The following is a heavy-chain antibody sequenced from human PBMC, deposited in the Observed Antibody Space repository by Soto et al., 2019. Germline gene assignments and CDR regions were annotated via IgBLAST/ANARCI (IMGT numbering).Heavy chain of an antibody. J-gene: IGHJ5*02. CDR2: IYYSGST. V-gene: IGHV4-30-4*01. Sequence: SETLSLTCTVSGGSISSGDYYWSWIRQPPGKGLEWIGYIYYSGSTYYNPSLKSRVTISVDTSKNQFSLKLSSVTAADTAVYYCARFDIGYCSGGSYYNWFDPWGQGTLLTVSS. D-gene: IGHD2-15*01. CDR1: GGSISSGDYY. CDR3: ARFDIGYCSGGSYYNWFDP.